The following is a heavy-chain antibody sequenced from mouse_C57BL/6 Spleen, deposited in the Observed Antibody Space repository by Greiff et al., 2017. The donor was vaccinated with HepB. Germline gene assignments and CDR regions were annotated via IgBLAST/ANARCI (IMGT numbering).Heavy chain of an antibody. Sequence: EVQGVESGGGLVKPGGSLKLSCAASGFTFSSYAMSWVRQTPEKRLEWVATISDGGSYTYYSDNVKGRFTISRDNAKNNLYLQMSHLKSENTARYYCAREGHYGSRFAYWGQGTLVTVSA. CDR2: ISDGGSYT. V-gene: IGHV5-4*01. D-gene: IGHD1-1*01. J-gene: IGHJ3*01. CDR1: GFTFSSYA. CDR3: AREGHYGSRFAY.